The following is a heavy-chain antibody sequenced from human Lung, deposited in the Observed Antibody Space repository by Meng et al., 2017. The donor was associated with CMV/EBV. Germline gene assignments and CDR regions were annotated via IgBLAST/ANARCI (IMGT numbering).Heavy chain of an antibody. CDR2: IKQDGSEK. CDR3: ARDPRVKSYVVVPAASDY. J-gene: IGHJ4*02. V-gene: IGHV3-7*01. D-gene: IGHD2-2*01. CDR1: GFPFNTYW. Sequence: GGSLRLXXVASGFPFNTYWMSWVRQAPGKGLEWVANIKQDGSEKYYVGSVKGRFTISRDNAKNSLYLQMNSLRAEDTAVYYCARDPRVKSYVVVPAASDYWGQGXMVTVSS.